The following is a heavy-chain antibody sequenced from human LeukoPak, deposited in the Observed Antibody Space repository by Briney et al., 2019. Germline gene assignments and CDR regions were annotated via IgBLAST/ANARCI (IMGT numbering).Heavy chain of an antibody. CDR3: ARAGDLGGCSSTSCYTNWFDP. V-gene: IGHV1-46*01. J-gene: IGHJ5*02. D-gene: IGHD2-2*01. CDR2: INPSGGST. Sequence: APVKVSCKASGYTFTSYYMHWVRQAPGQGLEWMGIINPSGGSTSYAQKFQGRVTMTRDMSTSTVYMELSSLRSEDTAVYYCARAGDLGGCSSTSCYTNWFDPWGQGTLVTVSS. CDR1: GYTFTSYY.